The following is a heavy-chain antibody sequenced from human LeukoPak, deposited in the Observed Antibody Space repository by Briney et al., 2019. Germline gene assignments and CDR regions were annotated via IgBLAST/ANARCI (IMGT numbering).Heavy chain of an antibody. Sequence: GGSLRLSCAASGFTFSSYAMSWVRQAPGKGLEWVANIKQDGGEKYYVDSVKGRFVVSRDNAKNSLYLQMNSLGAEDTAVYYCARGIVVPGIDYWGQGTLVTVSS. CDR1: GFTFSSYA. CDR3: ARGIVVPGIDY. V-gene: IGHV3-7*01. D-gene: IGHD2-15*01. J-gene: IGHJ4*02. CDR2: IKQDGGEK.